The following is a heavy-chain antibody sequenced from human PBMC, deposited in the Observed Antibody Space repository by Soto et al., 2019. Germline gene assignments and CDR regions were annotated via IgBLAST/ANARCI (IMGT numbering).Heavy chain of an antibody. D-gene: IGHD3-16*02. CDR1: GGSISSYY. CDR2: IYYSGST. V-gene: IGHV4-59*01. CDR3: ARDRNLGELSGGRYYYYYMDV. J-gene: IGHJ6*03. Sequence: SETLSLTCTVSGGSISSYYWSWIRQPPGKGLEWIGYIYYSGSTNYNPSLKSRVTISVDTSKNQFSLKLSSVTAADTAVYYCARDRNLGELSGGRYYYYYMDVWGKGTTVTVSS.